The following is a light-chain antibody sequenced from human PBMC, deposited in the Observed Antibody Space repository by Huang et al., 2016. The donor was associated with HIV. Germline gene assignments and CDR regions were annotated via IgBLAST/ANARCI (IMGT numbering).Light chain of an antibody. CDR2: GAS. Sequence: EIVMTQSPATLSVSPGERATLSCRASQSVAKHFAWYQQKPGQAPRLLIYGASTRATCIPARFSGSGSGTEFTLTISSLQSEDFAVYYCHHYSNWPPTWTFGQGTKVEIK. CDR1: QSVAKH. J-gene: IGKJ1*01. CDR3: HHYSNWPPTWT. V-gene: IGKV3-15*01.